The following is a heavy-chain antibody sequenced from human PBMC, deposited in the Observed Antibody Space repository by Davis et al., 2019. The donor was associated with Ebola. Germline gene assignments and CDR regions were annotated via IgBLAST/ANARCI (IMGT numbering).Heavy chain of an antibody. CDR1: GDSVSGSNGA. D-gene: IGHD5-12*01. CDR2: AYYSSKWYI. CDR3: ARGWLRSGLDV. V-gene: IGHV6-1*01. Sequence: PSQTLSLTCAISGDSVSGSNGAWNWIRQPPSRGLEWLGRAYYSSKWYIDYAASVKGRITVNPDTSKNQLSLQLNSVTPEDTAVYYCARGWLRSGLDVWGKGAAVIVSS. J-gene: IGHJ6*04.